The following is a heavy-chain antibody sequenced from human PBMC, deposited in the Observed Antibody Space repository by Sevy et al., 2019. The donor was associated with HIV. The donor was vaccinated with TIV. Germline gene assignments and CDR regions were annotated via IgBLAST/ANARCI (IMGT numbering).Heavy chain of an antibody. CDR3: ARARVAGSYYSMGY. CDR1: GYTFTGYY. Sequence: ASVKVSCKASGYTFTGYYMHWVRQAPGQGLEWMGGINPNSGGTNYAQKFQGRVTMTRDTSISTAYMELSRLRSDDTAVYYCARARVAGSYYSMGYWGQGTLVTVSS. CDR2: INPNSGGT. J-gene: IGHJ4*02. D-gene: IGHD1-26*01. V-gene: IGHV1-2*02.